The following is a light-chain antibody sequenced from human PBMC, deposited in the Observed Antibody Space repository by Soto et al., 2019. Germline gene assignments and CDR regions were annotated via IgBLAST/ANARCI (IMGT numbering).Light chain of an antibody. CDR1: SSNIGNNF. CDR3: AAWDDTLSGWV. CDR2: KNS. V-gene: IGLV1-47*01. Sequence: QSVLTQPPSASETPGQRVTISCSGSSSNIGNNFVYWYQQLPRTAPRLLIYKNSQRPSGVPDRFSGSNSGTSASLAISGLRSEDEADYYCAAWDDTLSGWVFGGGTKLTVL. J-gene: IGLJ3*02.